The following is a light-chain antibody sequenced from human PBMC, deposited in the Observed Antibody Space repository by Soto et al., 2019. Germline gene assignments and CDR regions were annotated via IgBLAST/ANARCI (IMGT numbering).Light chain of an antibody. CDR2: GAS. Sequence: EIVMTQSPATLSVSPGERATLSCRASQSVSSNLAWYQQKPGQAPRLLIYGASTRATGIPARFSGSGSGTELPLTISSLQSEDFAVYSFQQYNTGLLFTFGPGNKVDIK. J-gene: IGKJ3*01. CDR1: QSVSSN. CDR3: QQYNTGLLFT. V-gene: IGKV3-15*01.